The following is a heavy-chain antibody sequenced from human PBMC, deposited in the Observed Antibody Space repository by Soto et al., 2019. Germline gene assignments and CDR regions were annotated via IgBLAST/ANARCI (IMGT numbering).Heavy chain of an antibody. CDR3: AIAGWGPSFDF. Sequence: QVQLVQSGADMKKPGASVKVSCKASEYTFTHYDINWVRQATGQGLEWMGWMNPNTGNTGFAQKFQDRVTMTRNTSISTAYMELSSLRSEDTALYFCAIAGWGPSFDFWGQGTPVTVSS. D-gene: IGHD3-16*01. CDR2: MNPNTGNT. CDR1: EYTFTHYD. J-gene: IGHJ4*02. V-gene: IGHV1-8*01.